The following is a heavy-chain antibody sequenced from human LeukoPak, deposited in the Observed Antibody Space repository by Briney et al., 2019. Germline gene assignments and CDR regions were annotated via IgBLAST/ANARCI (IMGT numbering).Heavy chain of an antibody. Sequence: PSETLSLTCTVSGGSISSYYWSWIRQPPGKGLEWIGYIYYSGSTNYNPSLKSRVTISVDTSKNQFSLKLSSVTAADTAVYYCAGDGWEYYYGSGSYPGAFDIWGQGTMVTVSS. CDR2: IYYSGST. J-gene: IGHJ3*02. V-gene: IGHV4-59*01. D-gene: IGHD3-10*01. CDR3: AGDGWEYYYGSGSYPGAFDI. CDR1: GGSISSYY.